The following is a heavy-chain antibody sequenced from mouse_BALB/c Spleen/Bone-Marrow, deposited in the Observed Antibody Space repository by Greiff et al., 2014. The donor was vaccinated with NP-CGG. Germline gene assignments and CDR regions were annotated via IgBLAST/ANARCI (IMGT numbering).Heavy chain of an antibody. Sequence: QVQLQQSGPELVKPGAPVKMSCKASGYTFTDYVISWVKQRTGQGLEWIGEIYPGSGSTYYNEKFKGKATLTADKSSNTAYMQLSSLTSEDSAVYFCARYYDYDWYFDVWGAGTTVTVSS. J-gene: IGHJ1*01. CDR2: IYPGSGST. CDR3: ARYYDYDWYFDV. CDR1: GYTFTDYV. V-gene: IGHV1-81*01. D-gene: IGHD2-4*01.